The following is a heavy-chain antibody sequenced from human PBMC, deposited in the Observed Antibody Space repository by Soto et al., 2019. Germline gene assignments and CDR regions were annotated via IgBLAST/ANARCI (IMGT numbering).Heavy chain of an antibody. Sequence: PSETLSLTCTVSGGSISSGGYYWSWIRQHPGKGLEWIGYIYYSGSTYYNPSLKSRVTISVDTSKNQFSLKLSSVTAADTAVYYCARDKVQRYYYYYYGMDVWGQGTTVTVSS. D-gene: IGHD1-1*01. CDR2: IYYSGST. V-gene: IGHV4-31*03. CDR1: GGSISSGGYY. CDR3: ARDKVQRYYYYYYGMDV. J-gene: IGHJ6*02.